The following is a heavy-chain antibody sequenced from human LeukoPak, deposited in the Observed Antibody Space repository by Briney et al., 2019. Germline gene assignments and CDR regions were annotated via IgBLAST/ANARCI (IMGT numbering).Heavy chain of an antibody. J-gene: IGHJ4*02. Sequence: ASVKVSCKTSGYTFTIYGISWVRQAPAQGLEWMGLISAYGNTNYAQNLQGRVTMTTDTSTSTAYMELRSLRSDDTAVYYCARYGGDNAFDYWGQGTLVTVSS. CDR3: ARYGGDNAFDY. V-gene: IGHV1-18*01. D-gene: IGHD2-21*02. CDR2: ISAYGNT. CDR1: GYTFTIYG.